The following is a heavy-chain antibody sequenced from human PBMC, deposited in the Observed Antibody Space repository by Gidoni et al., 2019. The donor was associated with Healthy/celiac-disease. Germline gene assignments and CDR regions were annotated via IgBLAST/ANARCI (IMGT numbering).Heavy chain of an antibody. D-gene: IGHD2-15*01. V-gene: IGHV2-70*01. CDR2: IDWDDDK. Sequence: QVTLRESGPALVKPTQNLTLTCTFSGFSLSTSGMCVSWIRQPPGKALEWLALIDWDDDKYYSTSLKTRLTISKDTSKNQVVLTMTNMDPVDTATYYCARVQDCSGGISTRGWFDPWGQGTLVTVSS. CDR3: ARVQDCSGGISTRGWFDP. J-gene: IGHJ5*02. CDR1: GFSLSTSGMC.